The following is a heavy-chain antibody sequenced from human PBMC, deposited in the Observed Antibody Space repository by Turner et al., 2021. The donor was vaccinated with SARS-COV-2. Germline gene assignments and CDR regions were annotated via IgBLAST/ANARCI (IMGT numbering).Heavy chain of an antibody. CDR2: IYSGGST. Sequence: EVQLVESGGGLIQPGGSLRLSCAASGFTVSSNYMSWGRQAPGKGLEWVSVIYSGGSTYYADSVKGRFTISRDNSKNTLYLQMNSLRAEDTAVYYCARGHSSGWHQSGAFDIWGQGTMVTVSS. D-gene: IGHD6-19*01. J-gene: IGHJ3*02. CDR3: ARGHSSGWHQSGAFDI. V-gene: IGHV3-53*01. CDR1: GFTVSSNY.